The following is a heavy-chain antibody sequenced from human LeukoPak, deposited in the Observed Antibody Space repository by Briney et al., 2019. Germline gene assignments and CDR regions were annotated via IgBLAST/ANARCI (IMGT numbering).Heavy chain of an antibody. J-gene: IGHJ6*03. V-gene: IGHV3-7*01. CDR1: GFIFSSHW. Sequence: GGSLRLSCAASGFIFSSHWMSWVRQAPGKGLEWVASIKEDGSEKSYMDSVKGRFTISRDNAKNSLYLQMNSLRAEDTAVYYCARDESGSYYFQGYYYYMDVWGKGTTVTVSS. D-gene: IGHD1-26*01. CDR2: IKEDGSEK. CDR3: ARDESGSYYFQGYYYYMDV.